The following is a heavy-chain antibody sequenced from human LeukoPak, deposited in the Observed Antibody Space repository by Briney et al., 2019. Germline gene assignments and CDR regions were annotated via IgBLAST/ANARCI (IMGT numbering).Heavy chain of an antibody. CDR3: ARPDTAMSYGMDV. CDR1: GGSISSYY. D-gene: IGHD5-18*01. CDR2: IYYSGST. V-gene: IGHV4-59*08. J-gene: IGHJ6*02. Sequence: SETLSLTCTVSGGSISSYYWSWIRQSPGKGLEWIGYIYYSGSTNYNPSLKSRVTISVDTSKNQFSLKLSSVTAADTAVYYCARPDTAMSYGMDVWGQGTTVTVSS.